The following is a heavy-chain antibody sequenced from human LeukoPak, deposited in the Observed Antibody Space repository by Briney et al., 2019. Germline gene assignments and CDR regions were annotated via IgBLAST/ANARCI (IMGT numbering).Heavy chain of an antibody. CDR1: GFTFSSYG. CDR3: AKDWRIFGVVELYYMDV. CDR2: IRYDGSNK. V-gene: IGHV3-30*02. Sequence: GGSLRLSCAASGFTFSSYGMHWVRQAPGKGLEWVAFIRYDGSNKYYADSVKGRFTISRDNSKNTLYLQMNSLRAEDTAVYYCAKDWRIFGVVELYYMDVWGKGTTVTVSS. J-gene: IGHJ6*03. D-gene: IGHD3-3*01.